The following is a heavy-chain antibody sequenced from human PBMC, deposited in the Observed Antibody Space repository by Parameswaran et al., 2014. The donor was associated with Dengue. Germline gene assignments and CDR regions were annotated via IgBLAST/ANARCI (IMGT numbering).Heavy chain of an antibody. CDR1: ISVA. CDR3: AAGTREAYYFDY. Sequence: ISVARWIRQSPSRGLEWLGRTYYRSKWYNDYAVSVKSRITINPDTSKNQFSLQLNSVTPEDTAVYYCAAGTREAYYFDYWGQGTLVTVSS. D-gene: IGHD3-10*01. J-gene: IGHJ4*02. CDR2: TYYRSKWYN. V-gene: IGHV6-1*01.